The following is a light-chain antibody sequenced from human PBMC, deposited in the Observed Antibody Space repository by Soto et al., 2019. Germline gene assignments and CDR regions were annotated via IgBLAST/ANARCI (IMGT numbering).Light chain of an antibody. Sequence: DIQITQSPSTLSASAGDRVTIPCRASQSISSWLAWYQQKPGKAPKVLIYQASTLETGVPSRFRGSGSGIEFTLTIAGLQPDDFATYYCQHYNSYPLTFGGGTKVDIK. V-gene: IGKV1-5*03. J-gene: IGKJ4*01. CDR3: QHYNSYPLT. CDR1: QSISSW. CDR2: QAS.